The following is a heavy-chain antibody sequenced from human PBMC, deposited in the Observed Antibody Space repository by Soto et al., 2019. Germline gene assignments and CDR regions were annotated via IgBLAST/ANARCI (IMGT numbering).Heavy chain of an antibody. CDR3: ARDLRRGIDY. V-gene: IGHV4-59*01. D-gene: IGHD4-17*01. CDR2: IYYSGST. CDR1: GGSISSYY. Sequence: SETLSLTCTVSGGSISSYYWSWIRQPPGKGLEWIGYIYYSGSTNYNPSLKSRVTISVDTSKNQFSLKLSSVTAADTAVYYCARDLRRGIDYWGQGTLVTVSS. J-gene: IGHJ4*02.